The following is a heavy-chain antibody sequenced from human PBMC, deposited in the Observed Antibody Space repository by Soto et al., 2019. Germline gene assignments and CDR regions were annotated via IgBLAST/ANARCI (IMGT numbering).Heavy chain of an antibody. CDR2: IWYDGSNK. CDR1: GFTFSSYG. D-gene: IGHD1-1*01. Sequence: GGSLRLSCAASGFTFSSYGMHWVRQAPGKGLEWVAVIWYDGSNKYYADSVKGRFTISRGNSKNTLYLQMNSLRAEDTAVYYCARQLETYYYGMDVWGQGTTVTVSS. V-gene: IGHV3-33*01. CDR3: ARQLETYYYGMDV. J-gene: IGHJ6*02.